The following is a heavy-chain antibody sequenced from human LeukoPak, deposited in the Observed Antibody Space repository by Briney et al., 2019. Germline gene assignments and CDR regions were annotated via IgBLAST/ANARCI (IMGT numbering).Heavy chain of an antibody. D-gene: IGHD3-22*01. CDR2: ISTYNGNT. CDR3: ARDCDRSGYYCY. CDR1: GYTFTDYG. J-gene: IGHJ4*02. V-gene: IGHV1-18*01. Sequence: ASVKVSCEASGYTFTDYGISWVRQAPGQGLEWMGWISTYNGNTNYAQKLQGRVAMTTDTSTSTAYMDLRSLRSDDTAVYYCARDCDRSGYYCYWGQGTLVTVSS.